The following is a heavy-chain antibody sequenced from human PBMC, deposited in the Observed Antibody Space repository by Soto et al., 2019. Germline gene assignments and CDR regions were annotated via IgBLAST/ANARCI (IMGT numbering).Heavy chain of an antibody. CDR1: GFIFTNFW. J-gene: IGHJ4*02. D-gene: IGHD6-13*01. CDR3: AKDSWYFDL. V-gene: IGHV3-74*01. CDR2: IDTSGSST. Sequence: GGSLGLCCGASGFIFTNFWMHWVRQVPGKGLVWVSRIDTSGSSTSYADSVKGRFTISRDNAKNTVSLQMNSLRAEDTGVYYCAKDSWYFDLWSQGSLVTVSS.